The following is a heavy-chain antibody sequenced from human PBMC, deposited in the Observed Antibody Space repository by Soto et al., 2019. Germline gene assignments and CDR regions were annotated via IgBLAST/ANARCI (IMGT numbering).Heavy chain of an antibody. V-gene: IGHV4-34*01. CDR1: GGSFSGYY. J-gene: IGHJ6*03. D-gene: IGHD3-10*01. Sequence: SETLSLTCAVYGGSFSGYYWSWIRQPPGKGLEWIGEINHSGSTNYNPSLKSRVTISVDTSKNQFSLKLSSVTAADTAVYYCARIYYGSGSYSTNYYYYMDVWGKGTTVTVSS. CDR2: INHSGST. CDR3: ARIYYGSGSYSTNYYYYMDV.